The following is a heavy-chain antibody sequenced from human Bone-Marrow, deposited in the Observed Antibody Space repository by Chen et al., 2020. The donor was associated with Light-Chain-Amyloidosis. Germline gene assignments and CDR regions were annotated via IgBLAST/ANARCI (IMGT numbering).Heavy chain of an antibody. CDR2: SYPDDSGA. CDR1: GYTFPNYW. J-gene: IGHJ4*02. V-gene: IGHV5-51*01. CDR3: ARRRDGYNFDY. Sequence: EVQLEQSGPEVKKPGESLKISCKGSGYTFPNYWIGWVRQMPGKGLEWMGVSYPDDSGARYSPSLEGQVTISADKSITTAYLQWRSLKASDTAMYYCARRRDGYNFDYWGQGTLVTVSS. D-gene: IGHD5-12*01.